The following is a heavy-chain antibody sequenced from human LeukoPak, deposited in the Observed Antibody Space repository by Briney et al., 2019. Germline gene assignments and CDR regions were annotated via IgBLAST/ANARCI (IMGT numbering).Heavy chain of an antibody. CDR1: GGTFSIYA. CDR2: IIPIFGTA. V-gene: IGHV1-69*01. J-gene: IGHJ6*04. D-gene: IGHD2-2*01. Sequence: GSAGNVCCKASGGTFSIYAISWVRHAPGQGIEWMGGIIPIFGTANYAQEFQGRVTITADESTSTAYTELSSLRSEDTAVYYCARSDLGYCSSTSCYASEGYYYYGMDVWGKGTTDTVSS. CDR3: ARSDLGYCSSTSCYASEGYYYYGMDV.